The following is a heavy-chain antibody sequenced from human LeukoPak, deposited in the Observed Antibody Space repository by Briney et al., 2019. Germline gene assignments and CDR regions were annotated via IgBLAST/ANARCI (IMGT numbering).Heavy chain of an antibody. D-gene: IGHD3-22*01. V-gene: IGHV3-30*01. Sequence: PGGSLRLSCAASGFTFSSYAMHWVRQAPGKGLEWVAVISYDGSNNYYADSVKGRFTISRDNSKNTLYLQMNSLRAEDTAVYYCAREVYYDSSGYQYFDYWGQGALVTVSS. CDR3: AREVYYDSSGYQYFDY. CDR1: GFTFSSYA. CDR2: ISYDGSNN. J-gene: IGHJ4*02.